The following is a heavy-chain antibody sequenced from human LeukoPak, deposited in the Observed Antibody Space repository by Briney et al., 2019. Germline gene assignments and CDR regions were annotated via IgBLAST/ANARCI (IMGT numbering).Heavy chain of an antibody. CDR1: GFTFSSYG. CDR3: ARDPHPTVVTVFDY. Sequence: PGGSLRLSCAASGFTFSSYGMHWVRQAPGKGLEWVAVIWYDGSNKCYADSVKGRFTISRDNSKNTLYLQMNSLRAEDTAVYYCARDPHPTVVTVFDYWGQGTLVTVSS. CDR2: IWYDGSNK. J-gene: IGHJ4*02. D-gene: IGHD4-23*01. V-gene: IGHV3-33*01.